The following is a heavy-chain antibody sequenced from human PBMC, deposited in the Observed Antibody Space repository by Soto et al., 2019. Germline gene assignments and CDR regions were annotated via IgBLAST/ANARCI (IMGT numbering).Heavy chain of an antibody. CDR1: GYTFTGYY. V-gene: IGHV1-2*02. CDR3: AREVGGGRQYYFDS. D-gene: IGHD3-16*01. CDR2: TNPGNGGT. J-gene: IGHJ4*02. Sequence: ASVRVSCKXSGYTFTGYYIHWVRQAPGQGLEWMGWTNPGNGGTNYAQKFQGRVTMTRDTSLSIAYMELTTLRSDDTAVFYCAREVGGGRQYYFDSWGLGTLVTVSS.